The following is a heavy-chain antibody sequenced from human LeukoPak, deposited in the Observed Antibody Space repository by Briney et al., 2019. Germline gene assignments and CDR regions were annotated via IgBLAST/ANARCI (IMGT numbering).Heavy chain of an antibody. V-gene: IGHV3-33*01. CDR2: IWYDGSNK. D-gene: IGHD3-22*01. CDR3: AGQDDSSGGGGFDP. J-gene: IGHJ5*02. CDR1: GFTFSSYG. Sequence: GGSLRLSCAASGFTFSSYGMHWVRQAPGKGREWVAVIWYDGSNKYYADSVKGRFTISRDNSKNTLYLQMNSLRAEDTAVYYCAGQDDSSGGGGFDPWGQGTLVTVSS.